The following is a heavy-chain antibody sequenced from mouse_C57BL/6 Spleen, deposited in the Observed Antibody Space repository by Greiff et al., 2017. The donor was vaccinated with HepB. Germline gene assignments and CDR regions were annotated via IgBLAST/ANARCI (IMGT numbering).Heavy chain of an antibody. CDR1: GYAFTNYL. CDR3: ARGGYYSNYYWYFDV. CDR2: INPGSGGT. V-gene: IGHV1-54*01. Sequence: VQLQQSGAELVRPGTSVKVSCKASGYAFTNYLIEWVKQRPGQGLAWIGVINPGSGGTNYNEKFKGKATLTADKSSSTAYMQLSSLPSEDSAVYFCARGGYYSNYYWYFDVWGTGTTVTVAS. D-gene: IGHD2-5*01. J-gene: IGHJ1*03.